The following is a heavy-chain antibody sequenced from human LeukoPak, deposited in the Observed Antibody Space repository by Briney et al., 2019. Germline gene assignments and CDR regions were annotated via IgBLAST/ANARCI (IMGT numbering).Heavy chain of an antibody. Sequence: PSETLSLTCTVSGGSVSSGNSYWSWIRQPPGKGLEWIGYISYSGSTYYNPSLKSRVMISVDTSKNLFSLKLNSVTAADSAVYYCARERSGGTTSAFDIWGLGTMVTVSS. V-gene: IGHV4-30-4*01. J-gene: IGHJ3*02. D-gene: IGHD2-15*01. CDR1: GGSVSSGNSY. CDR3: ARERSGGTTSAFDI. CDR2: ISYSGST.